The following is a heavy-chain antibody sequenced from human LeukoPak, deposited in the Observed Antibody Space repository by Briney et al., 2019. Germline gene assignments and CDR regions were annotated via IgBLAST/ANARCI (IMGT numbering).Heavy chain of an antibody. V-gene: IGHV3-33*06. Sequence: GGSLRLSCAASGFTFSSYGILWVRQAPGKGLEWVAVIWYDGSNKYYADSVKGRFTISRDNSKNTLFLQMNSLRAEDTAVYYCAKDQRHKHSGPHYWGQGTLVTVSS. CDR3: AKDQRHKHSGPHY. J-gene: IGHJ4*02. CDR2: IWYDGSNK. CDR1: GFTFSSYG. D-gene: IGHD6-25*01.